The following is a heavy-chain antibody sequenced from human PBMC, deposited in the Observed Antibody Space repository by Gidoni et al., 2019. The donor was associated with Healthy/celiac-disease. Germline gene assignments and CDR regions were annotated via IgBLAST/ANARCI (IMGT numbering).Heavy chain of an antibody. CDR1: GFTFSDSY. Sequence: QVQLVESGGGLVKPRGSLRLSCAASGFTFSDSYMSWIRQAPGKGLEWISYISNSGTTIFYADSVKGRFTISRDNVKNSLYLQMNSLRADDTGVYYCARRSYSPYYGMDVWGQGTTVTVSS. CDR3: ARRSYSPYYGMDV. D-gene: IGHD2-15*01. CDR2: ISNSGTTI. V-gene: IGHV3-11*04. J-gene: IGHJ6*02.